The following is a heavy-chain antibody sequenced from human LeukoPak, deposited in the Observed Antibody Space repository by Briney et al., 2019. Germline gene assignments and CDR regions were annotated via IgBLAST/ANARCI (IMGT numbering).Heavy chain of an antibody. CDR1: GFTFSSYA. J-gene: IGHJ5*02. CDR2: ISYDGSNK. Sequence: PGGSLRLSCAASGFTFSSYAMHWVRQAPGKGLEWVAVISYDGSNKYYADSVKGRFTISRDNSKNTLYLQMNSLRAEDTAVYYCAKGRGYCSSTSCSWFDPWGQGTLVTVSS. V-gene: IGHV3-30-3*01. CDR3: AKGRGYCSSTSCSWFDP. D-gene: IGHD2-2*01.